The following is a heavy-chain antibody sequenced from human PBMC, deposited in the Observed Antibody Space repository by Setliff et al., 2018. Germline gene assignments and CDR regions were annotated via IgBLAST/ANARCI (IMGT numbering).Heavy chain of an antibody. CDR1: GYTFTDYG. D-gene: IGHD2-2*01. Sequence: VASVKVSCKASGYTFTDYGITWVRQAPGQGLEWMGWISAYTGNAYYAQKLQDRVTMTTDKSTGTAYMELRSLRSDDTAVYYCSRLVRSCTTTSCQRLSGDEHWGQGTLVTVSS. CDR2: ISAYTGNA. J-gene: IGHJ4*02. CDR3: SRLVRSCTTTSCQRLSGDEH. V-gene: IGHV1-18*01.